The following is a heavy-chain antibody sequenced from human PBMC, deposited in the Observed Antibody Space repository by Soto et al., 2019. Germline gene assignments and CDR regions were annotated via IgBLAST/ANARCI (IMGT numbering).Heavy chain of an antibody. Sequence: SETLSLTCTVSGDSISSDGYYWNWIRQHPGKDLEWIGYISYTGCPYYNPSLKSRVTMSLDASKNHFSLELTSVTAADTAVYYCARCPRYISNAGVFYCSGLGTLVTVSS. D-gene: IGHD1-20*01. CDR3: ARCPRYISNAGVFYC. CDR1: GDSISSDGYY. CDR2: ISYTGCP. V-gene: IGHV4-31*03. J-gene: IGHJ4*02.